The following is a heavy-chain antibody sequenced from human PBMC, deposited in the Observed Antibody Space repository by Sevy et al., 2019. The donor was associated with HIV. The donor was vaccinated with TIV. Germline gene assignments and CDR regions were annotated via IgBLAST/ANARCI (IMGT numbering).Heavy chain of an antibody. J-gene: IGHJ4*02. V-gene: IGHV1-24*01. CDR3: ATGLPGEYVDCSSCYSDYFAY. CDR2: FDPEDGET. D-gene: IGHD2-15*01. Sequence: ASVKVSCKVSGYTLIEFSMHWVRQAPGKGLEWMGGFDPEDGETIYAPRFQGRVTMTEDTSTDTAYMELSSLRSEDMAVDYCATGLPGEYVDCSSCYSDYFAYWGQGTLVTVSS. CDR1: GYTLIEFS.